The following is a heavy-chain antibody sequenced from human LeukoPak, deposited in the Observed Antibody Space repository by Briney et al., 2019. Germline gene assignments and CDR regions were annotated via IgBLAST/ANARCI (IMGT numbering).Heavy chain of an antibody. V-gene: IGHV3-48*03. D-gene: IGHD5-18*01. CDR3: AKGASRIQLWSDNNWYYFNY. J-gene: IGHJ4*02. CDR2: ISSSGSTI. CDR1: GFTFSSYE. Sequence: GGSLRLSCAASGFTFSSYEMNWVRQAPGKGLEWVSYISSSGSTIYYADSVKGRFTISRDNSKNTLYLQMNSLRAEDTAVYYCAKGASRIQLWSDNNWYYFNYWGQGTLVTVSS.